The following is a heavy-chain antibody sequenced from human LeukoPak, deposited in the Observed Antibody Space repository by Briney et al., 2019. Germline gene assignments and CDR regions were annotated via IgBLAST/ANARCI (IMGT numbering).Heavy chain of an antibody. CDR1: GGSFSGYY. CDR3: ARGPLLFCSSTSCYPRNDY. J-gene: IGHJ4*02. CDR2: INHSGST. D-gene: IGHD2-2*01. V-gene: IGHV4-34*01. Sequence: SETLSLTCAVYGGSFSGYYWSRIRQPPGKGLEWIGEINHSGSTNYNPSLKSRVTISVDTSKNQFSLKLSSVTAADTAVYYCARGPLLFCSSTSCYPRNDYWGQGTLVTVSS.